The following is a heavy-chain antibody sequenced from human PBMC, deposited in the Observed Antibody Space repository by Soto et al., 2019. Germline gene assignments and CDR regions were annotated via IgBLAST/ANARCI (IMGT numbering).Heavy chain of an antibody. CDR1: GFTFSSYE. CDR3: ARARDDSSGYYYTFDP. V-gene: IGHV3-48*03. J-gene: IGHJ5*02. D-gene: IGHD3-22*01. Sequence: ESGGGLVQPGGSLRLSCAASGFTFSSYEMNWVRQAPGKGLEWVSYISSSGSTIYYADSVKGRFTISRDNAKNSLYLQMNSLRAEDTAVYYCARARDDSSGYYYTFDPWGQGTLVTVSS. CDR2: ISSSGSTI.